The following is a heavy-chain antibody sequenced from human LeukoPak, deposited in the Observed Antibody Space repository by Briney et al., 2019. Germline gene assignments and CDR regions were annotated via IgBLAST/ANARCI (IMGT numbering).Heavy chain of an antibody. CDR2: INPNSGGT. D-gene: IGHD1-26*01. V-gene: IGHV1-2*02. CDR1: GYTFTSYG. J-gene: IGHJ4*02. Sequence: GASVKVSCKASGYTFTSYGISWVRQAPGQGLEWMGWINPNSGGTNYAQKFQGRVTMTRDTSISTAYMELSRLRSDDTAVYYCASDGSYSGEDYWGQGTLVTVSS. CDR3: ASDGSYSGEDY.